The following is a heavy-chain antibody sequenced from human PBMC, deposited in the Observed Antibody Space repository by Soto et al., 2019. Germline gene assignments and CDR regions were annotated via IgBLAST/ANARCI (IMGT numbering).Heavy chain of an antibody. CDR3: ARAFDIVLTNWFDP. D-gene: IGHD2-8*01. Sequence: ASVKVSSKASGYTFTSYDINWVRQAIGQGLEWMGWMNPNSGNTGYAQKFQGRVTMTRNTSISTAYMELSSLRSEDTAVYYCARAFDIVLTNWFDPWGQGTLVTVS. CDR2: MNPNSGNT. J-gene: IGHJ5*02. V-gene: IGHV1-8*01. CDR1: GYTFTSYD.